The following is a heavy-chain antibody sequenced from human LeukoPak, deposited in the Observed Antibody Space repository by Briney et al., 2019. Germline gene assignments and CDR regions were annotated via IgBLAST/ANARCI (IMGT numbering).Heavy chain of an antibody. D-gene: IGHD2-21*02. J-gene: IGHJ4*02. CDR3: VREDTPATANY. CDR2: ISGGGDIT. V-gene: IGHV3-23*01. CDR1: GFNFANHA. Sequence: GGSLRLSCAASGFNFANHAMSWVLQTPGKGLEWVSAISGGGDITYYADSVTGRFTISRDNSKDTLFLQMHSLRPGDAAVYYCVREDTPATANYWGQGTLVTISS.